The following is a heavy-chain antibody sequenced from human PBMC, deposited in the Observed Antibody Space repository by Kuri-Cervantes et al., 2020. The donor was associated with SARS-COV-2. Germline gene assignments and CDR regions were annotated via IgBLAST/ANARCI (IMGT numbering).Heavy chain of an antibody. V-gene: IGHV4-39*07. CDR3: ARDPSRGVRWSGYPNYFDY. CDR1: VGYINSSSYY. Sequence: GSLSLTCTVAVGYINSSSYYWGWIRQPPGKGLEWIGSIYYSGSTYYNPSLKSRVTISVDTSKNQFSLKLSSVTAADPAVYYCARDPSRGVRWSGYPNYFDYWGQGTLVTVSS. J-gene: IGHJ4*02. CDR2: IYYSGST. D-gene: IGHD3-3*01.